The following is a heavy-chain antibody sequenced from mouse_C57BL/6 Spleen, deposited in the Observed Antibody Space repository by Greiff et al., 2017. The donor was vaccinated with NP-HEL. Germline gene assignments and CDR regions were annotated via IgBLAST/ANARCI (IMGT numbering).Heavy chain of an antibody. J-gene: IGHJ4*01. V-gene: IGHV1-54*01. Sequence: VQLVESGAELVRPGTSVKVSCKASGYAFTNYLIEWVKQRPGQGLEWIGVINPGSGGTNYNEKFKGKATLTADKSSSTAYMQLSSLTSEDSAVYFCARAGEDYAMDYWGQGTSVTVSS. CDR2: INPGSGGT. CDR3: ARAGEDYAMDY. CDR1: GYAFTNYL.